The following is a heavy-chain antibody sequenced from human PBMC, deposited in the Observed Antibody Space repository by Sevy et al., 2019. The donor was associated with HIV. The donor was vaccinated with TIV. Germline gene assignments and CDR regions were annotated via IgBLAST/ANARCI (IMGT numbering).Heavy chain of an antibody. CDR1: GGSISSYF. V-gene: IGHV4-59*08. D-gene: IGHD6-6*01. Sequence: SETLSLTCTVSGGSISSYFYSWIRQPPGKGLEWIGNVYYSGSTNYNPSLTSRVTISVDTSKNQFSLELSSVIAADTAVYYCARQGSSAYFNYYAMDVWGQGTTVTVSS. CDR3: ARQGSSAYFNYYAMDV. CDR2: VYYSGST. J-gene: IGHJ6*02.